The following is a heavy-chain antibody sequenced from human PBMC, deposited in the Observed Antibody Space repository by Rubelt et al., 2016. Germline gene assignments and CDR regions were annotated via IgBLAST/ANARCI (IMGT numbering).Heavy chain of an antibody. CDR2: ISYDGSNK. D-gene: IGHD2-2*01. J-gene: IGHJ6*02. CDR1: SYA. V-gene: IGHV3-30*04. Sequence: SYAMHWVRQAPGKGLEWVAVISYDGSNKYYADSVKGRFTISRDNSKNTLYLRMNSLRAEDTAVYYCARGREDIVVVPAANTYYYYGMDVWGQGTTVTVSS. CDR3: ARGREDIVVVPAANTYYYYGMDV.